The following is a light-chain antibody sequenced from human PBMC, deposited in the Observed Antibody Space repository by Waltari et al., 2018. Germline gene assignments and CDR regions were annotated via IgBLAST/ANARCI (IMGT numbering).Light chain of an antibody. J-gene: IGKJ2*01. CDR3: QQYGSSVMYT. Sequence: VLTQSPGTLSLSPGERATLSCRASQSITKKFFAWYQQKPGQAPRLLIYGASSRAAGIPDRFSGSGSGTDFTLTISRLEPEDSAVDYCQQYGSSVMYTFGQGTKLEIK. CDR1: QSITKKF. CDR2: GAS. V-gene: IGKV3-20*01.